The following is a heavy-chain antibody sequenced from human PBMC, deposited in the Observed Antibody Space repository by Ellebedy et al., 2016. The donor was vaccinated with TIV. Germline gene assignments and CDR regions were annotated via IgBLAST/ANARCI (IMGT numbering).Heavy chain of an antibody. CDR2: ISPTSGSTI. CDR1: GFTFNSYS. J-gene: IGHJ3*02. CDR3: VRGAFDNSFDI. D-gene: IGHD1-20*01. V-gene: IGHV3-48*02. Sequence: GGSLRLSXAASGFTFNSYSLDWVRQAPGKRLEWISYISPTSGSTIYYADSVRGRFTISKNTAKNTLYLQMRSLRDEDTAVYYCVRGAFDNSFDIWGQGTLVTVSS.